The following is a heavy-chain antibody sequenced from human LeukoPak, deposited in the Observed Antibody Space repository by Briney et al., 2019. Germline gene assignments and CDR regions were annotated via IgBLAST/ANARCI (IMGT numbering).Heavy chain of an antibody. D-gene: IGHD2-2*01. J-gene: IGHJ3*02. V-gene: IGHV1-2*02. Sequence: ASVKVSCKASGYTFTGYYMHWVRQAPGQGLEWMGWINPNSGGTNYAQKFQGRVTMTRDTSISTAYMELSRLRSDDTAVYYCAKSFDCSSTSCYEGYDAFDIWGQGTMVTVSS. CDR3: AKSFDCSSTSCYEGYDAFDI. CDR2: INPNSGGT. CDR1: GYTFTGYY.